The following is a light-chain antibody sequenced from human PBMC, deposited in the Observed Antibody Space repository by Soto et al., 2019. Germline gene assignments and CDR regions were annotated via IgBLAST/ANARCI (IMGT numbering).Light chain of an antibody. Sequence: DILTTQSPSSLYASIGYRFTITCLASQGITNYLAWYQQKPGKVPNLLIYAASTLQSGVPSRFSGSGSGTDFTLTISSLQPEDVGTYYCQQFNNYPFTFGQGTRLEIK. CDR3: QQFNNYPFT. V-gene: IGKV1-27*01. J-gene: IGKJ5*01. CDR2: AAS. CDR1: QGITNY.